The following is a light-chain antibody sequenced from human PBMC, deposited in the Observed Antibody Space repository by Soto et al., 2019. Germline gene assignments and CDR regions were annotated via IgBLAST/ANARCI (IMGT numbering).Light chain of an antibody. CDR2: DVS. CDR3: CSYAGTYTIWV. V-gene: IGLV2-11*01. J-gene: IGLJ3*02. Sequence: QSVLIQPRSVSGSPGQSVTISCTGTSSDVGGYNYVSWYQQYPGKAPKLIIYDVSKRPSGVPDRFSGSKSGNTASLTISGLQAEDEADYYCCSYAGTYTIWVFGGGTQLTVL. CDR1: SSDVGGYNY.